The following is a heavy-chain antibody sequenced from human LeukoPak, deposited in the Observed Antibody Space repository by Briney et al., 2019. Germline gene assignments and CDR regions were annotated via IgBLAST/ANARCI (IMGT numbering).Heavy chain of an antibody. Sequence: GGSLRLSCTASGFIFGAHWMHWVRQAPGEGLVWVSRINSDGSSTTYADSVKGRFTVSRDNAKNTLYLQMDGLRDEDTAVYYCAKDEGFTYGSNLNHWGQGTLVTVSS. J-gene: IGHJ4*02. CDR2: INSDGSST. CDR1: GFIFGAHW. CDR3: AKDEGFTYGSNLNH. D-gene: IGHD4-17*01. V-gene: IGHV3-74*03.